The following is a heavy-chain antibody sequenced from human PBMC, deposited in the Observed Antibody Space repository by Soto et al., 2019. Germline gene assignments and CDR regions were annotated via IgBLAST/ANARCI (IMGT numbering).Heavy chain of an antibody. J-gene: IGHJ4*02. CDR1: GGSISSYY. CDR3: ARVGGDGYNYGTLFDY. D-gene: IGHD1-1*01. V-gene: IGHV4-59*01. CDR2: IYYSGST. Sequence: SETLSLTCTVSGGSISSYYWSWIRQPPGKGLEWIGYIYYSGSTNYNPSLKSRVTISVDTSENQFSLKLSSVTAADTAVYYCARVGGDGYNYGTLFDYWGQGTLVTVSS.